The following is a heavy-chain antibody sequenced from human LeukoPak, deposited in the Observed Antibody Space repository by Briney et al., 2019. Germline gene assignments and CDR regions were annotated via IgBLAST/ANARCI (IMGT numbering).Heavy chain of an antibody. J-gene: IGHJ4*02. CDR2: INHRGST. CDR3: AGDYYGTENYHNHPNFDY. CDR1: GGSFSTYY. D-gene: IGHD3-10*01. V-gene: IGHV4-34*01. Sequence: SAPLSLPSAVYGGSFSTYYWSWIRRPPGKGLGWIGGINHRGSTTYNPYLESRVTISIDTSKHQFSLKLSSLTAADPAVYYCAGDYYGTENYHNHPNFDYWRQGTLLTVSS.